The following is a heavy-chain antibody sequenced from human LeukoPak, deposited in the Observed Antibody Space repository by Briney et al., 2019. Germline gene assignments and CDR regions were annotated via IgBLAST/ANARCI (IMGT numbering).Heavy chain of an antibody. CDR2: ISGSGGST. D-gene: IGHD1-26*01. J-gene: IGHJ6*02. V-gene: IGHV3-23*01. CDR1: GFTFSSYA. Sequence: GGSLRLSCAASGFTFSSYAMSWVRQAPGKGLEWVSAISGSGGSTYYADSVKGRFTISRDNSKNTLYLQMNSLRAEDTAVYYCAKDLVGAIGYYYYYGMDVWGQGTTVTVSS. CDR3: AKDLVGAIGYYYYYGMDV.